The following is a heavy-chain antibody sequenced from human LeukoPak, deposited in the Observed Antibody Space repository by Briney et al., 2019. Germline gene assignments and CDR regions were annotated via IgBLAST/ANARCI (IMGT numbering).Heavy chain of an antibody. D-gene: IGHD2-2*01. CDR3: AKDQQYQMPLPYYFDY. CDR1: GFSISNSA. Sequence: GGSLRLSCAASGFSISNSAMSWVRQAPGKGLEWVSLIVASSGSTFYADSVKGRFTISRDNSKNTLYLQMNSLRAEDTAIYYCAKDQQYQMPLPYYFDYWGQGTLVTVSS. J-gene: IGHJ4*02. CDR2: IVASSGST. V-gene: IGHV3-23*01.